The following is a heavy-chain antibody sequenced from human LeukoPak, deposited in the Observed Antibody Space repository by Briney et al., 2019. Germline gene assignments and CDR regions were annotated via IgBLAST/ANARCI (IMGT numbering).Heavy chain of an antibody. CDR3: ACAPNYYDSSGYFLDYYFDY. CDR2: ISSSSTYI. CDR1: GFTFSTYS. D-gene: IGHD3-22*01. Sequence: PGGSLRLSCAASGFTFSTYSMNWVRQAPGKGLEWVSSISSSSTYIYYADSVKGRFTISRDNAKNSLYLQMNSLRAEDTAVYYCACAPNYYDSSGYFLDYYFDYWGQGTLVTVSS. V-gene: IGHV3-21*01. J-gene: IGHJ4*02.